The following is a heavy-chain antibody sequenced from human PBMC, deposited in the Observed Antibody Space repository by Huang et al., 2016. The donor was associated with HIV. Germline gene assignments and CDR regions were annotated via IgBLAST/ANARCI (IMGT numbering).Heavy chain of an antibody. D-gene: IGHD3-16*01. CDR1: GYNFSSHW. CDR2: SYPGVSDT. V-gene: IGHV5-51*01. J-gene: IGHJ3*02. CDR3: ARHYHGDYVPKNAVDI. Sequence: ELQLLQSGAEVTKPGESLKISCKTSGYNFSSHWIGWVRQMPGKGREWMGMSYPGVSDTIYSPSFRAQGTLSAGNTSPASYLHSNGLRASVNAMYYGARHYHGDYVPKNAVDIWGQGTMVTVSS.